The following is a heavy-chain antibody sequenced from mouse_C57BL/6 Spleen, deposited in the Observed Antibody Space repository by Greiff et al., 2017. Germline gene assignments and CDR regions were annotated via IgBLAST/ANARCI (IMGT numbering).Heavy chain of an antibody. CDR3: ARSGGNSVLDSPYFDY. Sequence: QVQLQQSGAELARPGASVKMSCKASGYTFTSYTMHWVKQRPGPGLEWIGYINPSSGYTKYNQKFKDKATLTADKSSSTAYMQLSSLTSEDSAVYYCARSGGNSVLDSPYFDYWGQGTTLTVSS. CDR1: GYTFTSYT. J-gene: IGHJ2*01. D-gene: IGHD3-2*02. V-gene: IGHV1-4*01. CDR2: INPSSGYT.